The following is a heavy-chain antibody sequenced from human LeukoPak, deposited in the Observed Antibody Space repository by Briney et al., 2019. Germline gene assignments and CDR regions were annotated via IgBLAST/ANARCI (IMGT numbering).Heavy chain of an antibody. V-gene: IGHV3-30*04. CDR1: GFSFSSYP. CDR2: ISNDGSNK. CDR3: AAAPRYDFGDYLADY. J-gene: IGHJ4*02. D-gene: IGHD4-17*01. Sequence: GGSLRLSCAASGFSFSSYPMHWVRQAPGKGLEWVAVISNDGSNKYYADSVKGRFTISRDNSKNTLYLQMNGLRAEDTAVYYCAAAPRYDFGDYLADYWGQGTLVTVSS.